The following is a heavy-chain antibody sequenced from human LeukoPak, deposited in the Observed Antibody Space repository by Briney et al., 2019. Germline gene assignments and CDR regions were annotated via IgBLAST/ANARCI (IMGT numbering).Heavy chain of an antibody. CDR2: ISGSGGST. CDR1: GFTFSSYA. CDR3: AKCRSVATMPGDDAFDI. V-gene: IGHV3-23*01. D-gene: IGHD5-12*01. J-gene: IGHJ3*02. Sequence: PGGSLRLSRAASGFTFSSYAMSWVRQAPGKGLEWVSAISGSGGSTYYADSVKGRFTISRDNSKNTLYLQMNSLRAEDTAVYYCAKCRSVATMPGDDAFDIWGQGTMVTVSS.